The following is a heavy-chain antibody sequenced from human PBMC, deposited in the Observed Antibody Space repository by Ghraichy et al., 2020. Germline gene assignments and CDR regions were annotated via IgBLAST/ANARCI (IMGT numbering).Heavy chain of an antibody. V-gene: IGHV3-33*01. D-gene: IGHD5-12*01. CDR1: GFTFSAYG. CDR3: ARDYVSGDSGSLLFDN. Sequence: GGSLRLSCVGSGFTFSAYGVHWVRQTPGKGLEWVAVVWFDGTNKYYTASVKGRFTISRDNSKNTVYLQMNNLRAEDSAVYFCARDYVSGDSGSLLFDNWGQGTLVTVSS. CDR2: VWFDGTNK. J-gene: IGHJ4*02.